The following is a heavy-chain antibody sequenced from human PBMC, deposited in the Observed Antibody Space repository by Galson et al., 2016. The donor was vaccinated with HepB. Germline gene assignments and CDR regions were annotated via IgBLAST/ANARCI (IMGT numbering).Heavy chain of an antibody. Sequence: SLRLSCAASGFSVSNNYMSWVRQAPGKGLECVSVIHDDGSTNYADSVMGRFTISRDNSKNTLYLQMNSLRAEDTAVYYCAKGGEWLLYFVYWGQGTLVTVSS. CDR1: GFSVSNNY. CDR3: AKGGEWLLYFVY. V-gene: IGHV3-53*01. CDR2: IHDDGST. D-gene: IGHD3-3*01. J-gene: IGHJ4*02.